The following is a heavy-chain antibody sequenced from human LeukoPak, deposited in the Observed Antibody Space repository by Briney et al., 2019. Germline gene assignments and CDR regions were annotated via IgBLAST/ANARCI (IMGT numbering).Heavy chain of an antibody. J-gene: IGHJ4*02. Sequence: GGSLRLSCAASGFTFSSYAMSWVRQAPGKGLEWVSAISGSGGSTYYADSVKGRFTISRDNSKNTLYLQMNSLRAEDTAVYYCAKDLPILGEYSGYDWVSYWGQGTLVTVSS. V-gene: IGHV3-23*01. CDR3: AKDLPILGEYSGYDWVSY. D-gene: IGHD5-12*01. CDR2: ISGSGGST. CDR1: GFTFSSYA.